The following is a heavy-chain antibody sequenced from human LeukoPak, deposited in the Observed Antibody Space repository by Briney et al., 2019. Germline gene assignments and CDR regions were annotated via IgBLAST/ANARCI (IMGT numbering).Heavy chain of an antibody. CDR2: TYYKSKWYN. V-gene: IGHV6-1*01. Sequence: SQTLSLTCVISGDSVSSSTATWNWIMQSPSRGLEWLGRTYYKSKWYNDYAVFVKSRITIKPDTSKNQFSLQLNSVSPDDTAVYYCARDAAPYCDSDCYVLDIWGQGTMVTGS. D-gene: IGHD2-21*01. CDR1: GDSVSSSTAT. CDR3: ARDAAPYCDSDCYVLDI. J-gene: IGHJ3*02.